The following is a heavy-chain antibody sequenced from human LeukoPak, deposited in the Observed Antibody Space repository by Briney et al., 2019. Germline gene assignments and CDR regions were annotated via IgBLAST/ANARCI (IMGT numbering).Heavy chain of an antibody. CDR3: ARRMAARIDDAFDM. V-gene: IGHV3-74*01. CDR2: IVTDGSSA. J-gene: IGHJ3*02. D-gene: IGHD6-6*01. Sequence: GGSLRLSCAASGFTFSSYWMHWVRQAPGEGLVWVSRIVTDGSSASYADSVKGRFTISRDNAKNTLYLQMNSLRAEDTAVYYCARRMAARIDDAFDMWGQGTMVTVSS. CDR1: GFTFSSYW.